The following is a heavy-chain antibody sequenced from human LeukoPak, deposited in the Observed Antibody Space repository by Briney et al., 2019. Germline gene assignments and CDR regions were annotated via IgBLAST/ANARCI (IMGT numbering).Heavy chain of an antibody. D-gene: IGHD1-26*01. V-gene: IGHV3-11*04. CDR1: GFTFSDYY. J-gene: IGHJ4*02. CDR2: ISSSGSTI. CDR3: ARVWYSGSYPVDY. Sequence: GGSLRLSCAASGFTFSDYYMSWIRQAPGEGLEWVSYISSSGSTIYYADSVKGRFAISRDNAKNSLYLQMNSLRAEDTAVYYCARVWYSGSYPVDYWGQGTLVTVSS.